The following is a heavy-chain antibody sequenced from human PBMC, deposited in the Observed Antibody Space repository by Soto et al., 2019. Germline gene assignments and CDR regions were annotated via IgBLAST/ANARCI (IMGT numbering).Heavy chain of an antibody. J-gene: IGHJ4*02. V-gene: IGHV4-31*03. CDR2: IYYSGST. CDR3: ARDHYDDYGDYFDY. Sequence: QVQLQESGPGLVKPSQTLSLTCTVSGGSISSGGYYWSWIRQDPGKGLEWIGYIYYSGSTYYNPSLKSRVTISVDTSKNQFSLKLSAVTAADTAVYYCARDHYDDYGDYFDYWGQGTLVTVSS. D-gene: IGHD4-17*01. CDR1: GGSISSGGYY.